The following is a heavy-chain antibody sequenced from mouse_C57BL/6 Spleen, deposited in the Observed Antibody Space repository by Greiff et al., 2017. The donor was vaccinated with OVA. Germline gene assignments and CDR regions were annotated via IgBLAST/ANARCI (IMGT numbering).Heavy chain of an antibody. CDR3: ARGYYGRGDAMDY. D-gene: IGHD1-2*01. J-gene: IGHJ4*01. CDR1: GYTFTSYW. Sequence: QVQLQQPGAELVKPGASVKLSCKASGYTFTSYWMHWVKQRPGQGLEWIGMIHPNSGSTNYNEKFKSKATLTVDKSSSTAYMQLSSLTSEDSAVYYCARGYYGRGDAMDYWGQGTSVTVSS. CDR2: IHPNSGST. V-gene: IGHV1-64*01.